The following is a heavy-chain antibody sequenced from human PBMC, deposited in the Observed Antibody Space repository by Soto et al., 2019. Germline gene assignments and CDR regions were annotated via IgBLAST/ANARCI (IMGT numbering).Heavy chain of an antibody. Sequence: ASVKVSCKASGGTFSSYTISWVRQAPGQGLEWMGRIIPILGIANYAQKFQGRVTITADKSTSTAYMELSSLRSEDTAVYYCARPLAAAAAGLPPYGMDVWGQGTTVTVSS. CDR1: GGTFSSYT. CDR2: IIPILGIA. D-gene: IGHD6-13*01. J-gene: IGHJ6*02. V-gene: IGHV1-69*02. CDR3: ARPLAAAAAGLPPYGMDV.